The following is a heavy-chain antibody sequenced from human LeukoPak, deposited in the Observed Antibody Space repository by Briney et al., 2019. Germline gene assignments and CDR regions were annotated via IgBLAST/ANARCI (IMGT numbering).Heavy chain of an antibody. CDR3: ARGSYCGSGGSCYGARVY. D-gene: IGHD2-15*01. J-gene: IGHJ4*02. CDR2: ISYDGSNK. CDR1: GFTFGSYA. Sequence: PGGSLRLSCAASGFTFGSYAMHWVRQAPGKGLEWVAVISYDGSNKYYADSVKGRFTISRDNSKNTLYLQMNSLRAEDTAVYYCARGSYCGSGGSCYGARVYWGQGTLVTVSS. V-gene: IGHV3-30-3*01.